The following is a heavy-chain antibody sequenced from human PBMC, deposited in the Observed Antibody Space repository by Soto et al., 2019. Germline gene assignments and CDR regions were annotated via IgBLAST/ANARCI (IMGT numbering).Heavy chain of an antibody. Sequence: SETLSLTCAVYGGPFSDNYWTWFRQPPGKGLEWIGEISPSGTTKYIASLRSRATISVDTSKRHYSLKVTSVTGADTAVYYCVTSLWFGTQPEIWGQGALVTVSS. D-gene: IGHD3-10*01. J-gene: IGHJ4*02. CDR2: ISPSGTT. CDR3: VTSLWFGTQPEI. V-gene: IGHV4-34*01. CDR1: GGPFSDNY.